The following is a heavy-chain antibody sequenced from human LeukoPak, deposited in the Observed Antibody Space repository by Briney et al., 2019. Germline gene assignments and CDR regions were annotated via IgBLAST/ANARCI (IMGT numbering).Heavy chain of an antibody. CDR1: GFTFSSYT. D-gene: IGHD3-22*01. V-gene: IGHV3-21*01. CDR2: ISSSSSYI. J-gene: IGHJ4*02. CDR3: ASGSDSSGYYPVSFDY. Sequence: GSPLRLYCAASGFTFSSYTMKWVRKAPCPAPDLTSSISSSSSYIYYADSVKGRFTISSDNAKNSLYLQMNSLRAEDTAVYYCASGSDSSGYYPVSFDYWGQGTLVTVSS.